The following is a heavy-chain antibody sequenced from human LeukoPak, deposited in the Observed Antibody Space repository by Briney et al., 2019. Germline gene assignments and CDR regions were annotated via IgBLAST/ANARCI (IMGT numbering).Heavy chain of an antibody. D-gene: IGHD6-13*01. CDR1: GGSISSNSNY. Sequence: SETLSLTCTVSGGSISSNSNYWGWIRQPPGEGLEWIGSIYYSGNTYYNPSLKSRVTISVDTSKNQFSLKLSSVTAADTAVYYCARLGRSWFEAHFDYWGQGTQVTVSS. V-gene: IGHV4-39*01. CDR3: ARLGRSWFEAHFDY. CDR2: IYYSGNT. J-gene: IGHJ4*02.